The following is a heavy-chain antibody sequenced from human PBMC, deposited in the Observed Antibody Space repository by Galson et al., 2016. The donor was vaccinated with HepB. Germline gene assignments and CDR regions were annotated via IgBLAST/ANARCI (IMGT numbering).Heavy chain of an antibody. V-gene: IGHV6-1*01. D-gene: IGHD7-27*01. CDR1: GDSVSRISLA. CDR3: ARDYWGFFDY. Sequence: CAISGDSVSRISLAWNWIRQSPLRGLEWLGRTYYRSKWYNDYAASVKSRISINPDTSKNQFSLHLNSVTPEDTAVYYCARDYWGFFDYWGQGTLVTVSS. CDR2: TYYRSKWYN. J-gene: IGHJ4*02.